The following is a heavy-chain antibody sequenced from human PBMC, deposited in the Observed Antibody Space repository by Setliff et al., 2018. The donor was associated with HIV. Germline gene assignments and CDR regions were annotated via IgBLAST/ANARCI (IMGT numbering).Heavy chain of an antibody. D-gene: IGHD3-3*01. J-gene: IGHJ4*02. V-gene: IGHV4-59*08. CDR1: GASMRDYY. Sequence: SETLSLTCTVSGASMRDYYWTWIRQSPGKGLEWIGHIFHTGSATYNPSLRSRLTMSIDTSSGQFSLRLTSVTAADAAVYYCARQVSIPGVAVIPLDYWGQGSLVTVSS. CDR3: ARQVSIPGVAVIPLDY. CDR2: IFHTGSA.